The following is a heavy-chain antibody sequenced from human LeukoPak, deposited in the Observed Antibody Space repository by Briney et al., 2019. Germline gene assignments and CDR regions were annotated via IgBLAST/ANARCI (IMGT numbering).Heavy chain of an antibody. J-gene: IGHJ4*02. CDR1: GFAFTSYD. D-gene: IGHD1-26*01. V-gene: IGHV3-30-3*01. Sequence: GGSLRLSCAASGFAFTSYDLHWVRQAPGKGLEWVAVISGRGDIKIYADSVKDRFTISRDNSKNTLYLEMNSLRVDDTAVYYCARDYRFGAPDYLDSWGQGTLVIVSS. CDR3: ARDYRFGAPDYLDS. CDR2: ISGRGDIK.